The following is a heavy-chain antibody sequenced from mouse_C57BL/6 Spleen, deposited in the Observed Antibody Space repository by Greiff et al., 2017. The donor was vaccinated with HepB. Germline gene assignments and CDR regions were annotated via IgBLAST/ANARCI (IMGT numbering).Heavy chain of an antibody. CDR3: ASYYGTRGAMDY. V-gene: IGHV1-26*01. J-gene: IGHJ4*01. CDR1: GYTFTDYY. D-gene: IGHD2-1*01. CDR2: INPNNGGT. Sequence: EVQLQQSGPELVKPGASVKISCKASGYTFTDYYMNWVKQSHGKSLEWIGDINPNNGGTSYNQKFKGKATVTVDKSSSTAYMELRSLTSEDSAVYYCASYYGTRGAMDYWGQGTSVTVSS.